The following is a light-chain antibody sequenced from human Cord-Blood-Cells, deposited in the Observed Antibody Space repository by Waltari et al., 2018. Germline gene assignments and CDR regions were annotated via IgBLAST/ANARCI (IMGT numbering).Light chain of an antibody. CDR2: SNN. Sequence: QSVLTQPPSASGTPGQRVTIPCSGSSSNIGSNTVNWYPQPPGTAPKPLIYSNNQRPSGVPDRFSGSKSGTSASLAISGLQSEDEADYYCAAWDDSLNGYVFGTGTKVTVL. J-gene: IGLJ1*01. CDR1: SSNIGSNT. CDR3: AAWDDSLNGYV. V-gene: IGLV1-44*01.